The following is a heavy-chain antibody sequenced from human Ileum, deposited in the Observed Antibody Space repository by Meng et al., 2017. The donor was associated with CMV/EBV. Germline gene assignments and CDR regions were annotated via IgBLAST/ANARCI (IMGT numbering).Heavy chain of an antibody. CDR3: ARRIHDSSGYLDY. Sequence: TVSGASISSSSYYWGRSRQPRGKELEWIVSSYYSKSTYYNTSLETRVTISVDTSKNQFTLKLSSVTAADTAVYYGARRIHDSSGYLDYWGQGTLVTVSS. V-gene: IGHV4-39*01. CDR2: SYYSKST. CDR1: GASISSSSYY. J-gene: IGHJ4*02. D-gene: IGHD3-22*01.